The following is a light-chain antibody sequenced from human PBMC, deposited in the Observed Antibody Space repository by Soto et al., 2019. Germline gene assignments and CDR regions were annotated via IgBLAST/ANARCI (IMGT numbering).Light chain of an antibody. CDR3: QQLNSYPLT. CDR2: TAS. CDR1: QGISGY. V-gene: IGKV1-9*01. J-gene: IGKJ4*01. Sequence: DIQLTQSPSFLSASVGDRVTITCRASQGISGYLAWYQRKPGKAPKLLIYTASTLQSGVPSRFSGSGSGTEFTLTISSLQPEDFATYYCQQLNSYPLTFGGGTKVEIK.